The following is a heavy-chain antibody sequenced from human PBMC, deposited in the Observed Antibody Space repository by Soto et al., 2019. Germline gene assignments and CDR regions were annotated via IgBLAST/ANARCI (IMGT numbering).Heavy chain of an antibody. J-gene: IGHJ6*02. Sequence: EVQLVESGGGLVQPGRSLRLSCAASGFTFDDYAMHWVRQAPGKGLEWVSGISWNSGSIGYADSVKGRFTISRDNAKNSLYLQMNSLRAEDTALYYCAKDSGPYDCWSGYYTGVYYYYGMDVWGQGTTVTVSS. CDR3: AKDSGPYDCWSGYYTGVYYYYGMDV. CDR1: GFTFDDYA. V-gene: IGHV3-9*01. D-gene: IGHD3-3*01. CDR2: ISWNSGSI.